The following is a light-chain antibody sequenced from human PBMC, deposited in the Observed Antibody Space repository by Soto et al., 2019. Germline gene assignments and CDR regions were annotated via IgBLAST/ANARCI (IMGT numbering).Light chain of an antibody. CDR1: SGHSSYA. V-gene: IGLV4-69*01. Sequence: QAVVTQSPSASASLGASVKLTCTLSSGHSSYAIAWHQQQPEKGPRYLMKLNSDGSHSKGDGIPDRFSGSSSGAERYLTISSLQSEDEADYYCQTWGTDIHVVFGGGTKVTVL. J-gene: IGLJ2*01. CDR3: QTWGTDIHVV. CDR2: LNSDGSH.